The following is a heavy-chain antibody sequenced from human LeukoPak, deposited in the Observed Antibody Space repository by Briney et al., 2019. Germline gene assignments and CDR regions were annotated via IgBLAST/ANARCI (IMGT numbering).Heavy chain of an antibody. V-gene: IGHV4-34*01. CDR3: ARGIAVAGKVVEKYFQH. D-gene: IGHD6-19*01. J-gene: IGHJ1*01. CDR2: INHSGST. Sequence: SETLSLTCAVYGGSFSGYYWSWIRQPPGKGLEWIGEINHSGSTNYNPSLKSRVTISVDTSKNQFSLKLSSVTAADTAVYYCARGIAVAGKVVEKYFQHWGQGTLVTVSS. CDR1: GGSFSGYY.